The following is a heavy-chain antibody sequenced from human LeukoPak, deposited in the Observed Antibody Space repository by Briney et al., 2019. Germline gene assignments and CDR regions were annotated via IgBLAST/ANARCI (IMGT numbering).Heavy chain of an antibody. CDR1: GGSISSYY. CDR2: IYTSGST. Sequence: SETLSLTCTVSGGSISSYYWSWIRQPAGKGLEWIGRIYTSGSTNFNPSLKSGVTMSVDTSKTQFSLKLSSVTAADTAVYYCARDYPNYYGSGSYYRGVNWFDPWGQGTLVTVSS. V-gene: IGHV4-4*07. CDR3: ARDYPNYYGSGSYYRGVNWFDP. J-gene: IGHJ5*02. D-gene: IGHD3-10*01.